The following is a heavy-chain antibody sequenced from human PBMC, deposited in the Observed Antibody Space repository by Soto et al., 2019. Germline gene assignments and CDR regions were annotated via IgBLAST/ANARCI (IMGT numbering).Heavy chain of an antibody. D-gene: IGHD1-26*01. CDR1: GFTFSSHA. CDR2: ISSDGSNK. V-gene: IGHV3-30-3*01. J-gene: IGHJ4*02. CDR3: ARDDEGGSDCDLGY. Sequence: QVQLVESGGGVVQPGRSLRLSCAVSGFTFSSHAMHWVRQAPGKGLEWVALISSDGSNKYYADSVKGRFTTSRDNPKNTMYLQMNSLRVEDKAVYYCARDDEGGSDCDLGYWGQGALVTVSS.